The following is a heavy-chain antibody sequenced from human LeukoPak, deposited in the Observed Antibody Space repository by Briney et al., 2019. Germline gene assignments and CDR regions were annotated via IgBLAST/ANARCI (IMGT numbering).Heavy chain of an antibody. J-gene: IGHJ6*03. Sequence: PGGSLRLSCAASGFTFSSYGMSWVRQAPGKGLEWVSAISGSGGSTYYADSVKGRFTISRDNSKNTLYLQMNSLRAEDTAVYYCARVMYSGSYRYYYYYMDVWGKGTTVTISS. D-gene: IGHD1-26*01. CDR3: ARVMYSGSYRYYYYYMDV. CDR1: GFTFSSYG. V-gene: IGHV3-23*01. CDR2: ISGSGGST.